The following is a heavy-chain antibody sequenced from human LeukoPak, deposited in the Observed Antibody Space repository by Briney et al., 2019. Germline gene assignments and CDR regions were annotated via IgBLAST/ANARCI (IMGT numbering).Heavy chain of an antibody. CDR3: ARVRGIAVAGEIDY. V-gene: IGHV3-48*04. Sequence: GGSLRLSCAASGFTFSSYAMSWVRQAPGKGLEWVSYISSSSSTIYYADSVKGRFTISRDNAKNSLYLQMNSLRAEDTALYYCARVRGIAVAGEIDYWGQGTLVSVSS. CDR1: GFTFSSYA. J-gene: IGHJ4*02. D-gene: IGHD6-19*01. CDR2: ISSSSSTI.